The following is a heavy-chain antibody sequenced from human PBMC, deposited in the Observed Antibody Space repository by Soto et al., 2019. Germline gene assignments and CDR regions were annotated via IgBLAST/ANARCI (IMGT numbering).Heavy chain of an antibody. CDR3: ARGSNDIDS. CDR2: ISAYNGNT. V-gene: IGHV1-18*01. J-gene: IGHJ4*02. D-gene: IGHD1-1*01. Sequence: QVQLVQSGAEVRKPGASVKVSCKAPGYTFTSYGISWVRQAPGQGLEWMGWISAYNGNTNNAQKLQGRATMTTGRSTSTAYMELRSLRSDDAALYYCARGSNDIDSWGRGTLVTVSS. CDR1: GYTFTSYG.